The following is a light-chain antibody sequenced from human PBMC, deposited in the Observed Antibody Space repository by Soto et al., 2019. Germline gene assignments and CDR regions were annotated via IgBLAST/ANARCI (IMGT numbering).Light chain of an antibody. V-gene: IGKV3-20*01. CDR1: QSVSSSY. CDR3: QQYGSSPPIT. J-gene: IGKJ5*01. CDR2: GAS. Sequence: EIVLTQSPGTLSLSPGERATLSCRASQSVSSSYLAWYQQKPGQAPRLLIYGASSRATGIPARFSGSGSGTDFTLTISRLEPEDFAVYYCQQYGSSPPITFSQGTRLEIK.